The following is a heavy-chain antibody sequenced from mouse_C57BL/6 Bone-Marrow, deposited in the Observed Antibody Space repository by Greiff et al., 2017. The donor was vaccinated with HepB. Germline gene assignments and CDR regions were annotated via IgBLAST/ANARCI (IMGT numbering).Heavy chain of an antibody. J-gene: IGHJ2*01. CDR2: ISYDGSN. V-gene: IGHV3-6*01. CDR3: ARDSYGSSDFDY. D-gene: IGHD1-1*01. Sequence: EVQRVESGPGLVKPSQSLSLTCSVTGYSITSGYYWNWIRQFPGNKLEWMGYISYDGSNNYNPSLKNRISITRDTSKNQFFLKLNSVTTEDTATYYCARDSYGSSDFDYWGQGTTLTVSS. CDR1: GYSITSGYY.